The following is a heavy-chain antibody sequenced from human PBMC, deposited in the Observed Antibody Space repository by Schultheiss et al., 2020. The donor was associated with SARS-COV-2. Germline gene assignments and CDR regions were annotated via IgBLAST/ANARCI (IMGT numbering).Heavy chain of an antibody. CDR2: IYTSGST. J-gene: IGHJ4*02. CDR3: ARGRGSWYYDSSGYSLDY. Sequence: SQTLSLTCRVSGGSISSYYWSWIRQPAGKGLEWIGRIYTSGSTKYNPSLKSRVTMSVDTSKIQFSLKLSSVTDADTAVYYCARGRGSWYYDSSGYSLDYWGQGTLVTVSS. V-gene: IGHV4-4*07. D-gene: IGHD3-22*01. CDR1: GGSISSYY.